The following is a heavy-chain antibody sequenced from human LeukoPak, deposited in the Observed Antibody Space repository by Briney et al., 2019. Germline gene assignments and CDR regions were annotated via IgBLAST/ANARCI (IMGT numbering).Heavy chain of an antibody. CDR1: GYTFTSYD. CDR3: ARGVVRDPHFDY. V-gene: IGHV1-8*03. CDR2: MNPNSGNT. Sequence: ASVKVSCKASGYTFTSYDINWVRQATGQGLEWMGWMNPNSGNTGYAQKFQGRVTITRNTSISTAYMELSSLRSEDTAVYYCARGVVRDPHFDYWGQGTLVTVSS. D-gene: IGHD2-21*01. J-gene: IGHJ4*02.